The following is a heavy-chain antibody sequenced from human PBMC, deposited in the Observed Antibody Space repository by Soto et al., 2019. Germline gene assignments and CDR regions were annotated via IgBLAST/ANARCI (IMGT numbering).Heavy chain of an antibody. Sequence: PGGSLRLSCAASGFTFSSYAMHWVRQAPGKGLEWVAVISYDGSNKYYADSVKGRFTISRDNSKNTLYLQMNSLRAEDTAVYYCARDLYRTNWFDPWGQGTLVTVSS. CDR1: GFTFSSYA. V-gene: IGHV3-30*14. CDR3: ARDLYRTNWFDP. D-gene: IGHD3-16*01. J-gene: IGHJ5*02. CDR2: ISYDGSNK.